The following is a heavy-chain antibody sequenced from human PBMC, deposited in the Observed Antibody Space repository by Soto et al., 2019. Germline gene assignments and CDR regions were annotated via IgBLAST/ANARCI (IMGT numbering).Heavy chain of an antibody. CDR1: GYTFTGYY. J-gene: IGHJ6*02. CDR3: ARSLAAAGSNYYYYGMDV. D-gene: IGHD6-13*01. V-gene: IGHV1-2*02. CDR2: INPNSGGT. Sequence: ASVKVSCKASGYTFTGYYMHWVRQAPGQGLEWMGWINPNSGGTNYAQKFQGRVTMTRDTFISTAYMELSRLRSDDTAVYYCARSLAAAGSNYYYYGMDVWGQGTTVTVSS.